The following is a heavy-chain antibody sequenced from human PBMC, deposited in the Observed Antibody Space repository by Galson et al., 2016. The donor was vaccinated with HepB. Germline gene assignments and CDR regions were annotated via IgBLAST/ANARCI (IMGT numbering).Heavy chain of an antibody. D-gene: IGHD1-26*01. V-gene: IGHV3-30-3*01. Sequence: SLRLSCAASGFTLSAWDFPWVRQAPGKGLDWVAVISKTGDTTFYGDSVKGRFTTSRDNSTNTVDLQIHSRRSEDAAVYFCARDFKLGAPDYMDYWGKGTPVTV. J-gene: IGHJ6*03. CDR3: ARDFKLGAPDYMDY. CDR1: GFTLSAWD. CDR2: ISKTGDTT.